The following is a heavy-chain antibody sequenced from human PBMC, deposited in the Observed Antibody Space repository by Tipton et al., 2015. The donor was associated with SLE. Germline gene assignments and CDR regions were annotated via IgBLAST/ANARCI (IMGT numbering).Heavy chain of an antibody. CDR1: GGSISSSSYY. Sequence: TLSLPCTVSGGSISSSSYYWGWIRQPPGKGLEWIGSIYYSGSTYYNPSLKSRVTISVDTSKNQFSLKLSSVTAADTAVYYCATILTGDYYFDYWGQGTLVTVSS. V-gene: IGHV4-39*01. CDR3: ATILTGDYYFDY. J-gene: IGHJ4*02. CDR2: IYYSGST. D-gene: IGHD7-27*01.